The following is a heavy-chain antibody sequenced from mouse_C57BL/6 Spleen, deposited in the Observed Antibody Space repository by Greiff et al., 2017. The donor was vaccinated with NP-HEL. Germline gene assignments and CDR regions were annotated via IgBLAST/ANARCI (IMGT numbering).Heavy chain of an antibody. CDR1: GYAFTNYF. CDR3: ARGNSNYWYFDV. V-gene: IGHV1-54*01. Sequence: VQLLQSGAELVRPGTSLKVSCKASGYAFTNYFIEWVQQTPGQGLEWIGVINPGGGGTYYPDKFKGQSTLTADKSYNTAYLQISSLTSDDSAVCYCARGNSNYWYFDVWGTGTTVTVSS. D-gene: IGHD2-5*01. J-gene: IGHJ1*03. CDR2: INPGGGGT.